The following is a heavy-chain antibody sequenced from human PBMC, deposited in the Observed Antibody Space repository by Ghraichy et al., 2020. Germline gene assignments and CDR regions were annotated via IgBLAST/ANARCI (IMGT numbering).Heavy chain of an antibody. CDR1: GFAFSTYA. J-gene: IGHJ4*02. CDR2: ISISGDSA. D-gene: IGHD2-15*01. Sequence: GGSLRLSCEASGFAFSTYAMTWVRQAPGKGLEWVSTISISGDSAKYGDSVKGRFTISRDNSKNTLYLQMNSLRAEDSAVYYCVKGWFNLDYWGQGTLVTVSS. V-gene: IGHV3-23*01. CDR3: VKGWFNLDY.